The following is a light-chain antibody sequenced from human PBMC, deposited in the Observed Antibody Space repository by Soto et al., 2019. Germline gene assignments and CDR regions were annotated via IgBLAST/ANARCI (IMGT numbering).Light chain of an antibody. CDR1: SSNIGAGYD. J-gene: IGLJ3*02. CDR2: GNS. V-gene: IGLV1-40*01. CDR3: QSYDSSLSAWV. Sequence: QAVVTQPPSVSGAPGQRVTISCTESSSNIGAGYDVHWYQQLPGTAPKLLIYGNSNRPSGVPDRFSGSKSGTSASLAITGLQAEDEADYYCQSYDSSLSAWVFGGGTTLTVL.